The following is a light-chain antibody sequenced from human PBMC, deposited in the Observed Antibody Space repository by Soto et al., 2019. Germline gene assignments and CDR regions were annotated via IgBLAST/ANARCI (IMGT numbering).Light chain of an antibody. CDR1: SSDVGGYNY. V-gene: IGLV2-14*01. CDR2: EVS. CDR3: SSYTTTNTYV. Sequence: QSVLTQPASVSGSPGQSITISCTGTSSDVGGYNYVSWSQHHPGKDPKLMIYEVSHRPSGVSNRFSGSKSGNTASLTISGLQAEDEADYYCSSYTTTNTYVFGTGTKLTVL. J-gene: IGLJ1*01.